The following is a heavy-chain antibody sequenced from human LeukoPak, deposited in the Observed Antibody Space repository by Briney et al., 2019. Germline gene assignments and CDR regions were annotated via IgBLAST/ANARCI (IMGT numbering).Heavy chain of an antibody. D-gene: IGHD2-15*01. CDR1: GGSISSSSYY. V-gene: IGHV4-39*01. CDR2: IYYSGST. J-gene: IGHJ4*02. CDR3: ARQGMVVVVAADFDY. Sequence: SETLSLTCTVSGGSISSSSYYWGWFRQPPGKGLEWIGSIYYSGSTYYNPSLKSRVTISVDTSNNQFSLKLSSVTAADTAVYYCARQGMVVVVAADFDYWGQGTLVTVSS.